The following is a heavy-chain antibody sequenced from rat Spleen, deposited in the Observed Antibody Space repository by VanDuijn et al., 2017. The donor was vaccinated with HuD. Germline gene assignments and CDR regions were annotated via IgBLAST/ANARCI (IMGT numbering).Heavy chain of an antibody. V-gene: IGHV5-20*01. J-gene: IGHJ3*01. CDR3: ATGPRILRLDWFAY. Sequence: EVQLVESGGGLVQPGRSMKLSCAASGLSFSNYDMAWVRQAPTKGLEWVASISYDGSRTFYRDSVKGRFTISRDNAKSTLYLQMDSLRSEDTATYYCATGPRILRLDWFAYWGQGTLVTVSS. D-gene: IGHD1-6*01. CDR1: GLSFSNYD. CDR2: ISYDGSRT.